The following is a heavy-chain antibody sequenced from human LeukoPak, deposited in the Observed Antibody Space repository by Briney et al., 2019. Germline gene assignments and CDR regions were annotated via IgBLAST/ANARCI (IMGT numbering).Heavy chain of an antibody. CDR2: IKGDGSEL. CDR3: LKDDDHWKVDI. Sequence: PGGSLRLSCAASGFTFSRYWMNWVRQAPGKGLEWVATIKGDGSELAYVDSVKGRFTISRDNTKNSLYLQLNSLRVEDTAFYYCLKDDDHWKVDIWGQGTMVTVSS. D-gene: IGHD1-1*01. J-gene: IGHJ3*02. CDR1: GFTFSRYW. V-gene: IGHV3-7*03.